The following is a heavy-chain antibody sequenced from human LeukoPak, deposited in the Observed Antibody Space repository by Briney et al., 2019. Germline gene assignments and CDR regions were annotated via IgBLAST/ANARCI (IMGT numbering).Heavy chain of an antibody. CDR2: GSTSGST. CDR1: GGSISNYY. J-gene: IGHJ4*02. V-gene: IGHV4-4*07. Sequence: SETLSLTCTVSGGSISNYYWSWIRQPAGKGLEWIGRGSTSGSTSYNPSLKSRVTMSVDTSKNQFSLKLSSVTAADTAMYYCARDGSRGIDYWGQGTLVTVSS. CDR3: ARDGSRGIDY. D-gene: IGHD3-10*01.